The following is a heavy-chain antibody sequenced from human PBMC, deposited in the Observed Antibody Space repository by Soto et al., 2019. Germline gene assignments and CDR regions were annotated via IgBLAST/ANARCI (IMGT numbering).Heavy chain of an antibody. CDR3: ARGQEGIVATH. CDR1: GGSLTGYY. J-gene: IGHJ4*02. V-gene: IGHV4-34*01. D-gene: IGHD5-12*01. CDR2: VKDGGST. Sequence: QVQLQQWGAGLLKPSETLSLTCTVNGGSLTGYYWSWIRQPPGKGLEWIGEVKDGGSTNYSPSLWGRVSISADTSKNLFPLRLNSVTAADPAVYFCARGQEGIVATHWDQGALVTVSS.